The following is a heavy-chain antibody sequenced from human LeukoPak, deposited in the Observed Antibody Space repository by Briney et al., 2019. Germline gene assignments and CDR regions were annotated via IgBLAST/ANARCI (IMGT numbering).Heavy chain of an antibody. D-gene: IGHD6-13*01. Sequence: SETLSLTCAVYGGSFSGYYWSWIRQPPGKGLEWIGEINHSGSTNYNPSLKSRVTISVDTSKNQFSLKLGSVTAADTAVYYCARGQGSSSWYGTSYYFDYWGQGTLVTVSS. CDR3: ARGQGSSSWYGTSYYFDY. J-gene: IGHJ4*02. V-gene: IGHV4-34*01. CDR2: INHSGST. CDR1: GGSFSGYY.